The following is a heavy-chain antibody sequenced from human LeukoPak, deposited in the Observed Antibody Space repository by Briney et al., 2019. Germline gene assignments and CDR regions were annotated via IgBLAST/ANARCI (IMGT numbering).Heavy chain of an antibody. Sequence: PSETLSLTCTVSGGSLSSYYWSWIRQPPGKGLEWIGYIYYSGSTNYNPSLKSRVTISVDTSKNQFSLKLSSVTAADTAVYYCARLADTANDYWGQGTLVTVSS. V-gene: IGHV4-59*01. D-gene: IGHD5-18*01. CDR3: ARLADTANDY. CDR1: GGSLSSYY. CDR2: IYYSGST. J-gene: IGHJ4*02.